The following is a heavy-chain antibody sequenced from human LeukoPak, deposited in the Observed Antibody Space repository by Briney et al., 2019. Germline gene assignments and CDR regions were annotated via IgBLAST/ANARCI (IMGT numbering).Heavy chain of an antibody. J-gene: IGHJ4*02. CDR2: ISTSSIYI. CDR3: AREEGGKLGIDYYFDY. CDR1: GFTFSSNS. D-gene: IGHD7-27*01. V-gene: IGHV3-21*01. Sequence: GGSLRLSCAASGFTFSSNSMNWVRQAPGKGLEWVPYISTSSIYIYYADSVKGRFTIPRDNAKNSLYLQMNSLRAEDTAVYYCAREEGGKLGIDYYFDYWGQGTLVTVSS.